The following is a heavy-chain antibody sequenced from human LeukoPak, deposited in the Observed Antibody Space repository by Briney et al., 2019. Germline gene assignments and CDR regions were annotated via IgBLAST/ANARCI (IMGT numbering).Heavy chain of an antibody. J-gene: IGHJ4*02. Sequence: GGSLRHSCAASGFTFSSYSMNWVRQAPGKGLQWVSSISSSSSYIYYADSVKGRFTISRDNAKNSLYLQMNSLRAEDTAVYYCARERGTMVRGVIPVYWRQGTLVTVSS. CDR1: GFTFSSYS. CDR2: ISSSSSYI. CDR3: ARERGTMVRGVIPVY. D-gene: IGHD3-10*01. V-gene: IGHV3-21*01.